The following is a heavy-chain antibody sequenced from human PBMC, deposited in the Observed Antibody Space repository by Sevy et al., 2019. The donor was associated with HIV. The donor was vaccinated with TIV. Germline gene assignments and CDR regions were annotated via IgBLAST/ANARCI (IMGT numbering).Heavy chain of an antibody. CDR3: RTDIVVQSGDSYDFSSFNPDYSHNTGADV. V-gene: IGHV3-15*04. CDR1: GFTFRNAW. J-gene: IGHJ6*02. CDR2: IVNDPDGGTT. D-gene: IGHD5-18*01. Sequence: GGSLRLSCVASGFTFRNAWMTWVRQVPGKGLEWVGRIVNDPDGGTTDYAAPAKGRFIISRDDSKNTLYLQMNSLKTEDTAVYYCRTDIVVQSGDSYDFSSFNPDYSHNTGADVWGQGTTVTVSS.